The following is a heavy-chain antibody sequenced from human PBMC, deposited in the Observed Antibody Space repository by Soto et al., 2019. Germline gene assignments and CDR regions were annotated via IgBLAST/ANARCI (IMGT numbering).Heavy chain of an antibody. Sequence: SETLSLTCTVSGGSISSYYWSWIRQPPGKGLEWIGYIYYSGSTNYNPSLKSRVTISVDTSKNQFSLKLSSVTAADTAVYYCARGSYDILTGYYIPIGFDDWGQGTRVTVSS. CDR2: IYYSGST. V-gene: IGHV4-59*01. J-gene: IGHJ4*02. CDR3: ARGSYDILTGYYIPIGFDD. CDR1: GGSISSYY. D-gene: IGHD3-9*01.